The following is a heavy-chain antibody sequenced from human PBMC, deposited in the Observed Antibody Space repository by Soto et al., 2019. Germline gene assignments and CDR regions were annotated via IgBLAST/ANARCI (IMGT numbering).Heavy chain of an antibody. J-gene: IGHJ6*03. CDR1: GGTFSSYT. D-gene: IGHD6-13*01. Sequence: GASVKVSCKASGGTFSSYTISWVRQAPGQGLEWMGRIIPILGIANYAQKFQGRVTITADKSTSTAYMELSSLRSEDTAVYYCARDFPPKVIAAAGTGFYYYYMDCWGKGTTVTVAS. V-gene: IGHV1-69*04. CDR3: ARDFPPKVIAAAGTGFYYYYMDC. CDR2: IIPILGIA.